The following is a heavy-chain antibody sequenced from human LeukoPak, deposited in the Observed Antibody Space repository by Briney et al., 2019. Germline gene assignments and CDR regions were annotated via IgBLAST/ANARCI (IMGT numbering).Heavy chain of an antibody. CDR3: ARDAPYYYGSGSYYNYY. CDR1: GFTFSSHW. J-gene: IGHJ4*02. D-gene: IGHD3-10*01. CDR2: IKQDGSEK. Sequence: GGSLRLSCAASGFTFSSHWMSWVRQAPGKGLEWVANIKQDGSEKYYVDSVKGRFTISRDNAKNSLYLQMNSLRAEDTAVYYCARDAPYYYGSGSYYNYYWGQGTLVTVSS. V-gene: IGHV3-7*01.